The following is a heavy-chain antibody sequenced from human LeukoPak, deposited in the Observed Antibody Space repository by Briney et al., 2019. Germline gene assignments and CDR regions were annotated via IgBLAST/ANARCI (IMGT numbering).Heavy chain of an antibody. CDR2: ITGSGSRT. CDR1: GFTFSNYA. CDR3: AARPVADNPAPFDY. Sequence: GGSLRLSCAASGFTFSNYAMTWVRQPPGKGLECVSSITGSGSRTYYADSVKGRFTISRDSSKNTLFLQMNSLRADDTAVYYCAARPVADNPAPFDYWDQGTLVTVSS. D-gene: IGHD6-19*01. V-gene: IGHV3-23*01. J-gene: IGHJ4*02.